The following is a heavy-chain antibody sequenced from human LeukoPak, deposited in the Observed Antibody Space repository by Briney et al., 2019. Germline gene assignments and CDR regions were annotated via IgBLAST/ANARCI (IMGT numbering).Heavy chain of an antibody. V-gene: IGHV4-34*01. Sequence: SETLSLTCAVYGGSFSGYYWSWIRQPPGKGLEWIGEINHSASTNYNPSLTSRVTISVDTSKNPFSLKLSSVTAADTAVYYCARGLPLSGSYSIGTYYFDYWGQGTLVTVSS. CDR1: GGSFSGYY. CDR2: INHSAST. J-gene: IGHJ4*02. CDR3: ARGLPLSGSYSIGTYYFDY. D-gene: IGHD1-26*01.